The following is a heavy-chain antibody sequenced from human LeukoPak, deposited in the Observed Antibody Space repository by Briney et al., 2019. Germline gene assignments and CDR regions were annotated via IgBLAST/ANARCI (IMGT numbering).Heavy chain of an antibody. J-gene: IGHJ4*02. CDR2: IYYTGYT. CDR1: GASVTSSY. V-gene: IGHV4-59*02. CDR3: ARAPIGSIDY. D-gene: IGHD1-1*01. Sequence: PSETLSLTCSVSGASVTSSYWTWVRLPPGRGLEWIGYIYYTGYTNYNPSLKSRVTISLDIYTNQLSLEVTSVTAADTAIYYCARAPIGSIDYWGPGALVTVSS.